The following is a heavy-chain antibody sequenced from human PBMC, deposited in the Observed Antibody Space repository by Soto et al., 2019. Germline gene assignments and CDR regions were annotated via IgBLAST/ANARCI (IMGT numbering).Heavy chain of an antibody. J-gene: IGHJ4*02. CDR3: ARVMAGQAACDY. CDR1: GGSFSGYY. D-gene: IGHD6-25*01. V-gene: IGHV4-34*01. CDR2: INHSGST. Sequence: QVQLQQWGAGLLKPSETLSLTCAVYGGSFSGYYWSWIRQPPGKGLEWIGEINHSGSTNYNPSLKSRVTISVDTSKNQFSLKLSSVTAADTAVYYCARVMAGQAACDYWGQGTLVTVS.